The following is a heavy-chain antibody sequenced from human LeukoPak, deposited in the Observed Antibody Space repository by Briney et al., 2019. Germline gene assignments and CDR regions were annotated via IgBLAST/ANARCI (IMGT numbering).Heavy chain of an antibody. Sequence: GGSLRLSCAASGFTFSDYYMYWIRQTPGKGLEWVSYISTSGSTKYYADSVKGRFTMSRDNAKNSLYLQMNSLRAEDTAVYYCARNMVRGVIFPLGYWGQGILVTVSS. V-gene: IGHV3-11*01. D-gene: IGHD3-10*01. CDR2: ISTSGSTK. CDR1: GFTFSDYY. CDR3: ARNMVRGVIFPLGY. J-gene: IGHJ4*02.